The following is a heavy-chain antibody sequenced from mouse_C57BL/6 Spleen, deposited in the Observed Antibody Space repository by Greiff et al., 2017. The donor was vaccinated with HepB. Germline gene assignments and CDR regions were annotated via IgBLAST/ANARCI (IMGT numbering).Heavy chain of an antibody. Sequence: EVQLVESGGGLVKPGGSLKLSCAASGFTFSSYAMSWVRQTPEKRLEWVATISDGGSYTYYPDNVKGRFTISRDNAKNNLYLQMSHLKSEDTAMYYGARAEGSGWFAYWGQGTLVTVSA. D-gene: IGHD3-2*02. CDR3: ARAEGSGWFAY. J-gene: IGHJ3*01. CDR2: ISDGGSYT. V-gene: IGHV5-4*01. CDR1: GFTFSSYA.